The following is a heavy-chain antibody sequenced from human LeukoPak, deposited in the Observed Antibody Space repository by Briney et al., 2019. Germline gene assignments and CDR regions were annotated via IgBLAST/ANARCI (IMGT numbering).Heavy chain of an antibody. CDR1: GFTFSSYA. CDR2: ISGSGGST. CDR3: ARDFRYSGYDYNDY. Sequence: GGSLRLSCAASGFTFSSYAMSWVRQAPGKGLEWVSAISGSGGSTYYADSVKGRFTISRDNSKNTLYLQMNSLRAEDTAVYYCARDFRYSGYDYNDYWGQGTLVTVSS. V-gene: IGHV3-23*01. D-gene: IGHD5-12*01. J-gene: IGHJ4*02.